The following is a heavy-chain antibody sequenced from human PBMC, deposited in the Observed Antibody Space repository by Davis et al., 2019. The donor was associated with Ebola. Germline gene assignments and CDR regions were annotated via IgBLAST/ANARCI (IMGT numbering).Heavy chain of an antibody. CDR1: GYSFTDDG. J-gene: IGHJ4*02. CDR3: ARDVRGITGPSEY. Sequence: AASVKVSCKASGYSFTDDGISRVRQAPGQGLEWMGWISTYNGNTNYAQKVQGRITMTTDTSTSTAYMELRSLRSDDTARYYCARDVRGITGPSEYWGQGTLVTVSS. D-gene: IGHD1-1*01. V-gene: IGHV1-18*01. CDR2: ISTYNGNT.